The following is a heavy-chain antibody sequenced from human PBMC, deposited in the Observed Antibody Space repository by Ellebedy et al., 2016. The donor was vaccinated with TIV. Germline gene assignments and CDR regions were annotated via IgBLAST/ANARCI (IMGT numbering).Heavy chain of an antibody. CDR2: IVVGSGNT. D-gene: IGHD3-3*01. Sequence: SVKVSCXASGFTFTSSAVQWVRQARGQRLEWIGWIVVGSGNTNYAQKFQERVTITRDMSTSTAYMELSSLRSEDTAVYYCAATPGFGVVTPLDYWGQGTLVTVSS. V-gene: IGHV1-58*01. J-gene: IGHJ4*02. CDR3: AATPGFGVVTPLDY. CDR1: GFTFTSSA.